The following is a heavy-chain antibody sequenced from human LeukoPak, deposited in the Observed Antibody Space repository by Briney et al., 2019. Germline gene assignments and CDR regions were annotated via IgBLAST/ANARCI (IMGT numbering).Heavy chain of an antibody. D-gene: IGHD5-24*01. CDR2: IYYSGST. CDR1: GGSISSGDYY. V-gene: IGHV4-30-4*01. Sequence: PSETLSLTCTVSGGSISSGDYYWSWIRQPPGKGLEWIGYIYYSGSTYYNPSLKSRVTISVDTSKNQFSLKLSSVTAADTAVYYCAREDGYNGLDYWGQGTLVTVSP. J-gene: IGHJ4*02. CDR3: AREDGYNGLDY.